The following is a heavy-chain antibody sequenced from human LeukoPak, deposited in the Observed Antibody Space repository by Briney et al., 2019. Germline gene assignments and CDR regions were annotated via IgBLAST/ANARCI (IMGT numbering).Heavy chain of an antibody. CDR3: AKSNGYGLVDI. CDR2: INHSGST. CDR1: GGSFSGYY. V-gene: IGHV4-34*01. Sequence: PSETLSLTCAVYGGSFSGYYWSWIRQPPGKGLEWIGEINHSGSTNYNPSIKSRVTISVDTSRNQFSPKLNSVTAADTAVYYCAKSNGYGLVDIWGQGTMVTVSS. J-gene: IGHJ3*02. D-gene: IGHD3-22*01.